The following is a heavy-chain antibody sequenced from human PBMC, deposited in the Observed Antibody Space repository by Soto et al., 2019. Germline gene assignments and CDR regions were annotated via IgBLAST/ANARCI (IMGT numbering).Heavy chain of an antibody. CDR3: ARMKHYYGSGSYYGPYGMDV. V-gene: IGHV4-34*01. D-gene: IGHD3-10*01. Sequence: SETLSLTCAVYGGSFSGYYWSWIRQPPGKGLEWIGEINHSGSTNYNPSLKSRVTISVDTSKNQFSLKLSSVTAADTAVYYCARMKHYYGSGSYYGPYGMDVWGQGTTVTVSS. CDR2: INHSGST. J-gene: IGHJ6*02. CDR1: GGSFSGYY.